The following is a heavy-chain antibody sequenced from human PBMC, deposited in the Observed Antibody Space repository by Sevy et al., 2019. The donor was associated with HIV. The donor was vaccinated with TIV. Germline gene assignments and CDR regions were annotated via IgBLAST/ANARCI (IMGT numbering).Heavy chain of an antibody. Sequence: GGSLRLSCAASGFTFSSAWMSWVRQAPGKGLEWVGRIKTKADGGTTDYAAPGKDRFTISRDDSKNTLYLQMNSLKTEDTAVYYCSYYYDSSGYPYFDYWGQGTLVTVSS. CDR3: SYYYDSSGYPYFDY. V-gene: IGHV3-15*01. CDR2: IKTKADGGTT. CDR1: GFTFSSAW. D-gene: IGHD3-22*01. J-gene: IGHJ4*02.